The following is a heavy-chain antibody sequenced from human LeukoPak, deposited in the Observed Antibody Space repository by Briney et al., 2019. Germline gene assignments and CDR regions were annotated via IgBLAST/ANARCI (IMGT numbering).Heavy chain of an antibody. V-gene: IGHV3-23*01. CDR2: ISGSGSHA. CDR3: GSGPVGTTVP. D-gene: IGHD1-1*01. CDR1: GCSFGSYA. Sequence: GGSLRLSCAASGCSFGSYAMGWTRQAPGQGLEWVSAISGSGSHANYAESEKGRFTISRDNSKNTLYLQMHSLIAADTAVYYCGSGPVGTTVPWGQGTLVTVSS. J-gene: IGHJ5*02.